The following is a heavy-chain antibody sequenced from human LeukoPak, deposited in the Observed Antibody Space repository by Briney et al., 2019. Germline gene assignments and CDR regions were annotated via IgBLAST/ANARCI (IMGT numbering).Heavy chain of an antibody. Sequence: ASVKVSCKASGYTFTSYYMHWVRQAPGQGLEWMGIINPSGGSTSYAQKFQGRATMTRDTSTSTVYMELSSLGSEDTAVYYCARDGPIQLWFGLYYYYGMDVWGQGTTVTVSS. J-gene: IGHJ6*02. D-gene: IGHD5-18*01. CDR1: GYTFTSYY. CDR2: INPSGGST. CDR3: ARDGPIQLWFGLYYYYGMDV. V-gene: IGHV1-46*01.